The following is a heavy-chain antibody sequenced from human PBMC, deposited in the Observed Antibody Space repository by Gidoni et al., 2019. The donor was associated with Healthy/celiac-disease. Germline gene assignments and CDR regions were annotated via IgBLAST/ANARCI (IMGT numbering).Heavy chain of an antibody. Sequence: EVQLVQSGAVVKKPAEALRISCKGSGCSFTRYWIGWVLQMPGKGLEWMGIIYPGDSDTRYSPSFQGQVTISADKSISTAYLQWSSLKASDTAMYYCASPIAVAGRDAFDIWGQGTMVTVYS. D-gene: IGHD6-19*01. CDR2: IYPGDSDT. J-gene: IGHJ3*02. CDR3: ASPIAVAGRDAFDI. V-gene: IGHV5-51*01. CDR1: GCSFTRYW.